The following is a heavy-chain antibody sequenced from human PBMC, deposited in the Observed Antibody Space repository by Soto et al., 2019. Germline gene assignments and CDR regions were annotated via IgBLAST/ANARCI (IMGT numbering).Heavy chain of an antibody. CDR2: INHSGST. J-gene: IGHJ4*02. V-gene: IGHV4-34*01. CDR3: ARARGIAAAGEFDY. Sequence: SETLSLTCAVCGGSFSGYYWSWIRQPPGKGLEWIGEINHSGSTNYNPSLKSRVTISVDTSKNQFSLKLSSVTAADTAVYYCARARGIAAAGEFDYWGQGTLVTVSS. D-gene: IGHD6-13*01. CDR1: GGSFSGYY.